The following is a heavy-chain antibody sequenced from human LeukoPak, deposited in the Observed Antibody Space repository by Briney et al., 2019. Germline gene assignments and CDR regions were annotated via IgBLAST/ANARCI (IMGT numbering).Heavy chain of an antibody. D-gene: IGHD6-13*01. J-gene: IGHJ6*03. V-gene: IGHV1-69*06. CDR2: IIAIFGTA. CDR3: ARESRPAIAARISGYYYYMDV. Sequence: ASVKVSCKASGCTFSSYAIGWVRQAPGQGLEWMGWIIAIFGTANYAQKFQGRVTITADKSTSTAYMELRSLRSDDTAVYYCARESRPAIAARISGYYYYMDVWGKGTTVTVSS. CDR1: GCTFSSYA.